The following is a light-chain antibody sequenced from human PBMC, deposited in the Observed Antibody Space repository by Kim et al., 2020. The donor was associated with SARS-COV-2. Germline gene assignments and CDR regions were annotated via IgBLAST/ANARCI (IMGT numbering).Light chain of an antibody. CDR1: QSVRSN. CDR3: QQYNSWPGT. V-gene: IGKV3-15*01. Sequence: ETVMTQSPATLSMSPGERTTLSCRAGQSVRSNLAWYQQKPGQAPRLLIYGASTRATGIPGRFSGSGSGTDFTLTISSLQSEDFAVYYCQQYNSWPGTFGQGTKVDIK. J-gene: IGKJ1*01. CDR2: GAS.